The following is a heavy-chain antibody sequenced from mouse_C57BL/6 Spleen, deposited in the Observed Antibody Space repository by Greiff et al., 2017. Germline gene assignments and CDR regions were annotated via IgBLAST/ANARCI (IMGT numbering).Heavy chain of an antibody. CDR3: ARYYYYGSSGYFDV. CDR2: IYPRDGST. D-gene: IGHD1-1*01. V-gene: IGHV1-78*01. J-gene: IGHJ1*03. CDR1: GYTFTDHT. Sequence: VKVVESDAELVKPGASVKISCKVSGYTFTDHTIHWMKQRPEQGLEWIGYIYPRDGSTKYNEKFKGKATLTADKSSSTAYMQLNSLTSEDSAVYFCARYYYYGSSGYFDVWGTGTTVTVSS.